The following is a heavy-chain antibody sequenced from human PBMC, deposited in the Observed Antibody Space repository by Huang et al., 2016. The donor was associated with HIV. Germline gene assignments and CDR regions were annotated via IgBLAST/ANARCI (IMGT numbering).Heavy chain of an antibody. CDR1: GFTFENYA. V-gene: IGHV3-30*04. CDR3: ATGYCSGGSCPLDY. Sequence: QVQLVESGGGVVQPGRSLRLSCLASGFTFENYAMHWVRKAPGKGLEWVAGRSYYENNKSSSDSVKVRFTISRDNFKNTLYLEMNRLRLEDTAVYYCATGYCSGGSCPLDYWGQGTLVTVHS. D-gene: IGHD2-15*01. CDR2: RSYYENNK. J-gene: IGHJ4*02.